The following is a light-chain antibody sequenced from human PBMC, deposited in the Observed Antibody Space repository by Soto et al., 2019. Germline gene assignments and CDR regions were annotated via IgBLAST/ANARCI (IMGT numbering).Light chain of an antibody. V-gene: IGLV2-11*01. CDR2: DVS. Sequence: QSALTQPRSVSGSPGQSVTISCTGTSSDVGGYNYVSWYQQHPGKAPKLMIYDVSKRPSGVPDRFSGSKSGNTASLTISGLQAEDEADYYCCSYAGSYNAVFGGCTQLTVL. J-gene: IGLJ7*01. CDR1: SSDVGGYNY. CDR3: CSYAGSYNAV.